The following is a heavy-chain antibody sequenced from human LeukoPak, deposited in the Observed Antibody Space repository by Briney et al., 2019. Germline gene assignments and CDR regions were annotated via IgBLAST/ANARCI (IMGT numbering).Heavy chain of an antibody. J-gene: IGHJ6*03. D-gene: IGHD2-2*02. Sequence: PGGSLRLSCAASGFTFYDYGMSWVRHAPGKGREWVSGINWNGGSKDYADSVKGRFTISRDNAKNSLYLQMNSLRAEDTALYYCAREAYCSSTSCYKGYYYYYMDVWGKGTTVTVSS. CDR1: GFTFYDYG. CDR2: INWNGGSK. V-gene: IGHV3-20*04. CDR3: AREAYCSSTSCYKGYYYYYMDV.